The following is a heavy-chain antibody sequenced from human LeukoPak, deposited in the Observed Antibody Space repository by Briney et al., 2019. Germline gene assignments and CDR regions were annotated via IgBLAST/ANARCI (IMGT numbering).Heavy chain of an antibody. CDR2: IVVGSGNT. J-gene: IGHJ4*02. V-gene: IGHV1-58*02. CDR3: ARLRNMVRGVIITPDFDY. Sequence: SVKVSCKASGFTFTSSAMQWVRQARGQRLEWIGWIVVGSGNTNYAQKLQGRVTMTTDTSTSTAYMELRSLRSDDTAVYYCARLRNMVRGVIITPDFDYWGQGTLVTVSS. CDR1: GFTFTSSA. D-gene: IGHD3-10*01.